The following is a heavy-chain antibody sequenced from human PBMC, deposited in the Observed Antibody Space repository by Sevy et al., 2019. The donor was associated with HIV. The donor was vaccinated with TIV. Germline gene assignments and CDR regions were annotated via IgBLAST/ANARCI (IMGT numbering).Heavy chain of an antibody. D-gene: IGHD2-8*02. CDR2: LIGGGSRT. CDR3: AKRRVRSGLSGGGANYGMDV. CDR1: GFPFSNYA. J-gene: IGHJ6*02. V-gene: IGHV3-23*01. Sequence: GGSLRLSCAASGFPFSNYAMSWVRQAPGKGLEWVSTLIGGGSRTYYADSVTGRFIISRDNSRNTPYLQMNSLRAEDTAIYYCAKRRVRSGLSGGGANYGMDVCGRGTTVTVSS.